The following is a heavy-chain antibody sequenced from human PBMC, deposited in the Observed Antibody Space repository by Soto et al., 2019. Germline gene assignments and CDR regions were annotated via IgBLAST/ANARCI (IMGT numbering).Heavy chain of an antibody. CDR2: TFYRSKWYN. CDR3: ARAGNTMFGLATHLDY. V-gene: IGHV6-1*01. J-gene: IGHJ4*02. D-gene: IGHD3-3*01. Sequence: QVQLQQSGPGLMKPSQTLSLTCAISGDSVSSTTGAWNWIRQSPSRGLEWLGRTFYRSKWYNDYAESVKSRITINPGTSKNQFTLQLNSVTPDDTAVYDGARAGNTMFGLATHLDYWGQGPLVTVSS. CDR1: GDSVSSTTGA.